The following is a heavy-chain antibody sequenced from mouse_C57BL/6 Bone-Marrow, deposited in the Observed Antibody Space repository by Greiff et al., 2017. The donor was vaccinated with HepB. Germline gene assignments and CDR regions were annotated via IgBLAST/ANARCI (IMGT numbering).Heavy chain of an antibody. CDR2: IDPENGDT. Sequence: VQLKESGAELVRPGASVKLSCTASGFNIKDDYMHWVKQRPEQGLEWIGWIDPENGDTEYASKFQGKATITADTSSNTAYLQLSSLTSEDTAVYYCTRGGYDLDYWGQGTTLTVSS. CDR1: GFNIKDDY. D-gene: IGHD2-2*01. V-gene: IGHV14-4*01. J-gene: IGHJ2*01. CDR3: TRGGYDLDY.